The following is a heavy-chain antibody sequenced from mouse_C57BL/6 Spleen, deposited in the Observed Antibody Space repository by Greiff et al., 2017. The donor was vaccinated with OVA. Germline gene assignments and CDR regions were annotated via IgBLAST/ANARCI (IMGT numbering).Heavy chain of an antibody. Sequence: VQLQQSGAELVKPGASVKLSCKASGYTFTSYWMHWVKQRPGQGLEWIGMIHPNSGSTNYNEKFKSKATLTVDKSSSTAYMQLSSLTSEDSAVYYCARNYYYGSSFAYWGQGTLVTVSA. CDR1: GYTFTSYW. CDR3: ARNYYYGSSFAY. V-gene: IGHV1-64*01. D-gene: IGHD1-1*01. J-gene: IGHJ3*01. CDR2: IHPNSGST.